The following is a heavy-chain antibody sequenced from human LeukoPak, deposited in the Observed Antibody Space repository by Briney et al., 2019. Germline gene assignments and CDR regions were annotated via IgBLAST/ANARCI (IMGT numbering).Heavy chain of an antibody. CDR3: VKDSITMVRGVRKLDY. D-gene: IGHD3-10*01. CDR2: ISSMGGST. V-gene: IGHV3-64D*06. J-gene: IGHJ4*02. Sequence: GGSLRLSCSASGFTFSSYAMHWVRQAPGKGLEYVSAISSMGGSTYYADSVKGRFTISRDKSKNTLYLQMSSLRAEDTAVYYCVKDSITMVRGVRKLDYWGQGTLVTVSS. CDR1: GFTFSSYA.